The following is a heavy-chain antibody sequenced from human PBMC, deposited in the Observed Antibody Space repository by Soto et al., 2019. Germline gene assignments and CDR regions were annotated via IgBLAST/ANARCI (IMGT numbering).Heavy chain of an antibody. D-gene: IGHD3-16*02. J-gene: IGHJ5*02. CDR3: ARGSDYVWGSYRPVNWLDP. V-gene: IGHV1-18*01. Sequence: ASVKVSCKASGYTFTSYGISWVRQAPGQGLEWMGWISAYNGNTNYAQKLQGRVTMTTDTSTSTAYMELRSLRSDDTAVYYCARGSDYVWGSYRPVNWLDPWGQGTLVTVSS. CDR2: ISAYNGNT. CDR1: GYTFTSYG.